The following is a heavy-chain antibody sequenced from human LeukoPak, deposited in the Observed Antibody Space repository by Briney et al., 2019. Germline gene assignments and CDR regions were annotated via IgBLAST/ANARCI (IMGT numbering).Heavy chain of an antibody. CDR1: GFTFSSYA. V-gene: IGHV3-23*01. D-gene: IGHD3-22*01. CDR2: ISVSGGST. CDR3: AKAPLYYYDSSWRYSYFDL. Sequence: GGSLRLSCVVSGFTFSSYAMSWVRQAPGQGLEWVSPISVSGGSTYYADSVKGRFTISRDNSKNTLYLQMDSLRAEDTAVYYCAKAPLYYYDSSWRYSYFDLWGRGTLVTVSS. J-gene: IGHJ2*01.